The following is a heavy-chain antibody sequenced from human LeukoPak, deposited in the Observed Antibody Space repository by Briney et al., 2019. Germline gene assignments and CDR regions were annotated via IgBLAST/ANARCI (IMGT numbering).Heavy chain of an antibody. D-gene: IGHD3-3*01. V-gene: IGHV3-21*01. CDR3: YYDFWSGYLRFPFDY. CDR1: GFTFSSYS. J-gene: IGHJ4*02. Sequence: GGSLRLSCAASGFTFSSYSMNWVRQAPGKGLEWVSSISSSSSHIYYADSVKGRFTISRDNAKNSLYLQMNSLRAEDTAVYYCYYDFWSGYLRFPFDYWGQGTLVTVSS. CDR2: ISSSSSHI.